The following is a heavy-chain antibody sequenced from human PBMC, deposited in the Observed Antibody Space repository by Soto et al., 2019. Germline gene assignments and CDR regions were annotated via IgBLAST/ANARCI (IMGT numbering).Heavy chain of an antibody. CDR1: GYTFTTYG. J-gene: IGHJ5*02. V-gene: IGHV1-18*01. CDR2: ISTYNGNT. Sequence: ASVKVSCKASGYTFTTYGITWVRQAPGQGLEWVGWISTYNGNTNYAQKLQGRVTMTTDTSTGTAYLELRSLRSDDTAVYYCARGHDHDLCYTCQNWFDPWGQGTLVTVSS. CDR3: ARGHDHDLCYTCQNWFDP. D-gene: IGHD2-8*01.